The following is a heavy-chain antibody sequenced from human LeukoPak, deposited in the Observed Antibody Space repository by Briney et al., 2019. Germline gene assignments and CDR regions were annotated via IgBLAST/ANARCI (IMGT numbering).Heavy chain of an antibody. D-gene: IGHD3-16*01. J-gene: IGHJ5*02. Sequence: GGSLRLSCAASGFTFSNYAMGWIRQAPGKGLEWVSGIGGSGDNPYYADSVKGRFTISRDNSKNTLFLQMNSLSADDTAVYYCARDDYPSARRNGGFDPWGQGTLVIVSS. CDR2: IGGSGDNP. CDR1: GFTFSNYA. CDR3: ARDDYPSARRNGGFDP. V-gene: IGHV3-23*01.